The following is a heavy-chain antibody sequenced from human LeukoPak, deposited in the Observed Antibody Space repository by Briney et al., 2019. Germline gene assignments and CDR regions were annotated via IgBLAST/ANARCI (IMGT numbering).Heavy chain of an antibody. CDR3: ARRGAGYNNHYMDV. J-gene: IGHJ6*03. Sequence: PGGSLRLSCAASGFTFSSYPMHWVRQAPGKGLEYVSAISSNGISTFYANSVKGRFTVSRDNSKNTLYLQMGSLRADDMAVYYCARRGAGYNNHYMDVWGKGTTVTISS. D-gene: IGHD3-16*01. V-gene: IGHV3-64*01. CDR1: GFTFSSYP. CDR2: ISSNGIST.